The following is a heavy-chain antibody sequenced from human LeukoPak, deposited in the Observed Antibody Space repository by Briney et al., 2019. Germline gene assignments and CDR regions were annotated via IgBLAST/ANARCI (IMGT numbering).Heavy chain of an antibody. V-gene: IGHV3-64*02. D-gene: IGHD3-10*01. Sequence: GGSLRLSCAASGFSFTTYAMFWVRQAPGKGLEYVSAITNDGSSTYYADSVKGRFTISRDNSKNTLYLQMGSLRAEDMALYYCARVSVFYGSGGSGMDVWGQGTTVTVSS. J-gene: IGHJ6*02. CDR2: ITNDGSST. CDR3: ARVSVFYGSGGSGMDV. CDR1: GFSFTTYA.